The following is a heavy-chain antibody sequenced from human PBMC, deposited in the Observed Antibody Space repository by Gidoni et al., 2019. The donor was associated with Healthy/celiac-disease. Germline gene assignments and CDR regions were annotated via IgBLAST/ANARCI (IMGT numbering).Heavy chain of an antibody. CDR3: ARSGSYGWFDP. J-gene: IGHJ5*02. CDR1: GGSFSGYY. Sequence: QVQLQQWGAGLLKPSETLSLTCAVYGGSFSGYYWSWIRQPPGKGLEWIGEINHSGSTNYNPSLKSRVTISVDTSKNQFSLKLSSVTAADTAVYYCARSGSYGWFDPWGQGTLVTVSS. V-gene: IGHV4-34*01. CDR2: INHSGST. D-gene: IGHD1-26*01.